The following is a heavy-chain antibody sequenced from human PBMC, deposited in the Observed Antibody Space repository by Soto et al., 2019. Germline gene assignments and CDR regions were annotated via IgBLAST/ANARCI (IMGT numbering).Heavy chain of an antibody. CDR3: AREYCSGGSCYSGYNAFDI. CDR2: IYYSGST. V-gene: IGHV4-39*02. CDR1: GGSISSSSYY. Sequence: QLQLQKSGPGLVKPSETLSLTCTVSGGSISSSSYYWGWIRQPPGKGLEWIGSIYYSGSTYYNPSLKSRVTISVDTSKNQFSLKLSSVTAADTAVYYCAREYCSGGSCYSGYNAFDIWGQGTMVTVSS. D-gene: IGHD2-15*01. J-gene: IGHJ3*02.